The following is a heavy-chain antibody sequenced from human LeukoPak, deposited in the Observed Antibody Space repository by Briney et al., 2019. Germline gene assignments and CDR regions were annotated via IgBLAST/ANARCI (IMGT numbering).Heavy chain of an antibody. V-gene: IGHV3-23*01. CDR1: GFTFDDYA. Sequence: PGGSLRLSCAASGFTFDDYAMHWVRQAPGKGLEWVSGISGGGDSTYYAESVKGRFTIFRDKSKNTLYLQMNSLRAEDTALYYCAKDLPDSRESLTGHWFDPWGQGTLVTVSS. D-gene: IGHD3-10*01. J-gene: IGHJ5*02. CDR3: AKDLPDSRESLTGHWFDP. CDR2: ISGGGDST.